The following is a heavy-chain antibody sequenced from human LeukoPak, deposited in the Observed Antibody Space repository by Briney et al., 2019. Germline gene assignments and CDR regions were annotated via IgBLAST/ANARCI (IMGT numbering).Heavy chain of an antibody. D-gene: IGHD3-10*01. CDR3: ARGDRGGRGGMDV. V-gene: IGHV4-34*01. CDR1: GGFFSGYY. Sequence: SETLSLTCAVYGGFFSGYYWSWIRQPPGKGLEWIGEINHSGSTNYNPSLKSRVTISVDTSKNQFSLKLSSVTAADTAVYYCARGDRGGRGGMDVWGQGTTVTVSS. CDR2: INHSGST. J-gene: IGHJ6*02.